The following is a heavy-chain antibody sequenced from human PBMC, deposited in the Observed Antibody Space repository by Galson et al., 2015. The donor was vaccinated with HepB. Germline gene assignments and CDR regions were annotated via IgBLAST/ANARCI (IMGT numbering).Heavy chain of an antibody. CDR2: INAGNGNT. CDR1: GYTFTSYA. D-gene: IGHD4-17*01. CDR3: ASPSPISSLTTPDAFDI. V-gene: IGHV1-3*01. Sequence: SVKVSCKASGYTFTSYAMHWVRQAPGQRLEWMGWINAGNGNTKYSQKFQGRVTITRDTSASTAYMELSSLRSEDTAVYYCASPSPISSLTTPDAFDIWGQGTMVTVSS. J-gene: IGHJ3*02.